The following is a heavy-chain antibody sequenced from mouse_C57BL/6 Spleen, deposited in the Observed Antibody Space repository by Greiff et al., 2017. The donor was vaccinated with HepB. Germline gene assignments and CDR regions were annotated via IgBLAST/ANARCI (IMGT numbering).Heavy chain of an antibody. CDR2: IYPGSGNT. CDR1: GYTFTDYY. D-gene: IGHD1-1*01. Sequence: QVQLQQSGAELVRPGASVKLSCKASGYTFTDYYINWVKQRPGQGLEWIARIYPGSGNTYYNEKFKGKATLTAEKSSSTAYMQLSSLTSEDSAVYFCAKERRGSIPFAYWGQGTLLTVSA. V-gene: IGHV1-76*01. J-gene: IGHJ3*01. CDR3: AKERRGSIPFAY.